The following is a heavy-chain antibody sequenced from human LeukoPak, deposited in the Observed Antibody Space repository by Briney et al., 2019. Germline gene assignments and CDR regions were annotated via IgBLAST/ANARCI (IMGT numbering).Heavy chain of an antibody. J-gene: IGHJ5*02. CDR3: ARAFQGRGIAAAGTTFWFDP. Sequence: PSETLSLTCTVSGGSISSYYWTWIRQPAGKGLEWIGRIYSSGSTNYNPSLKSRVTMSVDTSKNQFSLKLSSVTAADTAVYYCARAFQGRGIAAAGTTFWFDPWGQGTLVTVSS. CDR1: GGSISSYY. CDR2: IYSSGST. V-gene: IGHV4-4*07. D-gene: IGHD6-13*01.